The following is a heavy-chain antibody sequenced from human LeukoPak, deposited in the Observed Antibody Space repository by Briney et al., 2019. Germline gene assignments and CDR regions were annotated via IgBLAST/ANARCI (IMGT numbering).Heavy chain of an antibody. CDR3: AKEGYDILTGYRTNWFDP. CDR2: FTNHHTT. Sequence: GGSLRLSCEASGFTFSIYAMTWVRQAPGKGLEWVSTFTNHHTTYYIESVKGRFTISRDNSKNTLYLQMDSVRPEDTAVYYCAKEGYDILTGYRTNWFDPWGQGTLVTVSS. D-gene: IGHD3-9*01. V-gene: IGHV3-23*01. J-gene: IGHJ5*02. CDR1: GFTFSIYA.